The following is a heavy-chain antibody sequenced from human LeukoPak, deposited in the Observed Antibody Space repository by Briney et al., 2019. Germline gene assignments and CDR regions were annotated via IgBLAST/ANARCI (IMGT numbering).Heavy chain of an antibody. CDR3: ARAQHTRYSYGYSFDY. CDR2: INSDGSST. CDR1: GFTFSSYW. D-gene: IGHD5-18*01. V-gene: IGHV3-74*01. Sequence: GGSLRLSCAASGFTFSSYWMHWVRQAPGKGLVWVSRINSDGSSTTYADSVKGRFTISRDNAKNTLYLQMNSLRAEDTAVYYCARAQHTRYSYGYSFDYWGQGTLVTVSS. J-gene: IGHJ4*02.